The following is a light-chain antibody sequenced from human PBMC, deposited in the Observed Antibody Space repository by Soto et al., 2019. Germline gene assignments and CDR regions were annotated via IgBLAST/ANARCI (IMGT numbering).Light chain of an antibody. V-gene: IGKV1-5*01. J-gene: IGKJ5*01. CDR3: QQYNSYPIV. Sequence: DIQMPQSPSTLSASVGDRVTITCLASQSISSWLAWYQQKPGKAPNLLIYDASTLESGVPSRFFGSGSGTEFTLSISSLQPDDFATYYCQQYNSYPIVFGQGTRLEIK. CDR1: QSISSW. CDR2: DAS.